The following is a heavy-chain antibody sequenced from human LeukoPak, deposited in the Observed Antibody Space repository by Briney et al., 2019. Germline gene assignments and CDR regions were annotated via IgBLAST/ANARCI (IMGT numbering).Heavy chain of an antibody. D-gene: IGHD4-17*01. CDR2: IYYSGSP. Sequence: PSETLSLTCTVSGGSISSYYWSWIRQPPGKGLEWIGYIYYSGSPNYNPSLKSRVTISVDTSKNQFSLKLSSVTAADTAVYYCARAKGPTVTSYYYYYGMDVWGQGTTVTVSS. J-gene: IGHJ6*02. CDR3: ARAKGPTVTSYYYYYGMDV. V-gene: IGHV4-59*01. CDR1: GGSISSYY.